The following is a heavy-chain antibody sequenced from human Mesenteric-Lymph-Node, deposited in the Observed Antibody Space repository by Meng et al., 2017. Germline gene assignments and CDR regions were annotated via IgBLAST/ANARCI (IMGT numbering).Heavy chain of an antibody. J-gene: IGHJ4*02. Sequence: ASVKVSCKASGYTFTSYYMHWVRQAPGQGLEWMGRINPNSGGTNYAQKFQGRVTMTRDTSISTAYMELSRLRSDDTAVYYCARDTGKWLVNVHLGYWGQGTLVTVSS. CDR1: GYTFTSYY. D-gene: IGHD6-19*01. CDR2: INPNSGGT. V-gene: IGHV1-2*06. CDR3: ARDTGKWLVNVHLGY.